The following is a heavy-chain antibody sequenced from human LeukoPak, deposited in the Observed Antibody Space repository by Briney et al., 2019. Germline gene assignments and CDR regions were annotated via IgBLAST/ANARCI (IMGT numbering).Heavy chain of an antibody. J-gene: IGHJ4*02. D-gene: IGHD6-19*01. CDR3: AKDRLLALYSSGWYFDY. Sequence: GRSLRLSCAASGFTFSSYATSWVRQAPGKGLEWVSAISVSVGSTYYADSVKGRFTISRDNSKNTLYLQMNSLRAEDTAVYYCAKDRLLALYSSGWYFDYWGQGTLVTVSS. V-gene: IGHV3-23*01. CDR2: ISVSVGST. CDR1: GFTFSSYA.